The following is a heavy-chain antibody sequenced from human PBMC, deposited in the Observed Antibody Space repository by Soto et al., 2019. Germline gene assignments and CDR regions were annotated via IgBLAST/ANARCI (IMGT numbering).Heavy chain of an antibody. D-gene: IGHD6-6*01. CDR1: GYTFTSYG. CDR2: ISAYNGNT. Sequence: QVQLVQSGAEVKKPGASVKVSCKASGYTFTSYGISWVRQAPGQGLECMGWISAYNGNTNYAQKLHGRVTMTTDTSTSTAYMGLSSLRSDDTAVYYCARDQDASSSFYYYYGMDVWGQGTTITVSS. J-gene: IGHJ6*02. CDR3: ARDQDASSSFYYYYGMDV. V-gene: IGHV1-18*01.